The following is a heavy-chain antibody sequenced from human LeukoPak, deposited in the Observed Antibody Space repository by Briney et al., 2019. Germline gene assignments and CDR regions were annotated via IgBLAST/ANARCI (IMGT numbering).Heavy chain of an antibody. Sequence: GGSLRLSCAASGFTFDNYWMSWVRQAPGKGLEWVANIKQDGSEKYYVDSVKGRFTISRDNAKNSLYLQMNSLRAEDTAVYYCVSGSIYYLDYWGQGTLVTVSS. CDR1: GFTFDNYW. CDR2: IKQDGSEK. V-gene: IGHV3-7*01. D-gene: IGHD3-22*01. J-gene: IGHJ4*02. CDR3: VSGSIYYLDY.